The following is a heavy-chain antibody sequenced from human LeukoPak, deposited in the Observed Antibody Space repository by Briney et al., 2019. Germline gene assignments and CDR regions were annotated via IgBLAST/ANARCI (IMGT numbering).Heavy chain of an antibody. D-gene: IGHD6-19*01. CDR2: INADRGGT. Sequence: ASVKASCKASGYTFTGYYIHWVRQAPGQGLEWMGWINADRGGTYYAQKFQGRVTMTRDTSISAAYMELSRLRSDDTAVYYCARDTSGWYNYWGQGTLVTVSS. J-gene: IGHJ4*02. CDR3: ARDTSGWYNY. V-gene: IGHV1-2*02. CDR1: GYTFTGYY.